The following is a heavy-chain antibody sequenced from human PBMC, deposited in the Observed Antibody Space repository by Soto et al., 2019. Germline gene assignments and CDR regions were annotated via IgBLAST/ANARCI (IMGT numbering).Heavy chain of an antibody. V-gene: IGHV4-31*03. CDR1: GGSISSGGYY. J-gene: IGHJ4*02. Sequence: SETLSLTCTVSGGSISSGGYYWSWIRQHPGKGLEWIGYIYYSGSTYYNPSLKSRVTISVDTSKNQFSLKLSSVTAADTAVYYCASLKRAAARNQDPDYWGQGTLVTVSS. CDR2: IYYSGST. D-gene: IGHD6-6*01. CDR3: ASLKRAAARNQDPDY.